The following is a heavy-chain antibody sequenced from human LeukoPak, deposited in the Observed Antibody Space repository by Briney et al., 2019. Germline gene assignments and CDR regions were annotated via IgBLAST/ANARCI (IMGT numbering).Heavy chain of an antibody. Sequence: ASVKVSCKASGYTFTSYGISWVRQAPGQGLEWMGWISAYNGNTNYAQKLQGRVTTTTDTSTSTAYMELRSLRSDDTAVYYCARDHPYSSSWYELHYYYGMDVWGQGTTVTVSS. J-gene: IGHJ6*02. CDR2: ISAYNGNT. V-gene: IGHV1-18*01. D-gene: IGHD6-13*01. CDR1: GYTFTSYG. CDR3: ARDHPYSSSWYELHYYYGMDV.